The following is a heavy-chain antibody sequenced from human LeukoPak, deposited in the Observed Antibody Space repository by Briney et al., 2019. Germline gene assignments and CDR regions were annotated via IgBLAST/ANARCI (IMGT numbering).Heavy chain of an antibody. V-gene: IGHV4-4*07. CDR3: AREPSWAAAADF. CDR1: GGSISPFY. Sequence: PSETLSLTCTVSGGSISPFYWSWIRQPAGKGLEWIGRLDSSGSTNYNPSLQSRVTMSVDTSKNQFSLKLRSVTAADTAIFYCAREPSWAAAADFWGQGTLVAVSS. D-gene: IGHD6-13*01. J-gene: IGHJ4*02. CDR2: LDSSGST.